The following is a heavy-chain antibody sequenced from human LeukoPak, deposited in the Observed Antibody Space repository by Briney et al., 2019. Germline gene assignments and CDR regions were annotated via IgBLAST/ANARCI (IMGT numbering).Heavy chain of an antibody. J-gene: IGHJ4*02. V-gene: IGHV3-74*01. CDR1: GFTFSSYW. CDR3: VRGLLGPGY. CDR2: INNDGSGT. D-gene: IGHD7-27*01. Sequence: GGSLRLSCAASGFTFSSYWMHWVRQAPGKGLMWVSRINNDGSGTVYADSVEGRFTISRDNAKNTVYLQMNSLRADDTAVYYCVRGLLGPGYWGQGTQVTVSS.